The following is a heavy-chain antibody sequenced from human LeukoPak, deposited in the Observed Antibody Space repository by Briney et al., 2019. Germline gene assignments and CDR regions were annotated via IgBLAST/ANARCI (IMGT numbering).Heavy chain of an antibody. V-gene: IGHV4-39*01. CDR2: IYYSGST. J-gene: IGHJ4*02. CDR3: ARLNYDFWSGLDY. D-gene: IGHD3-3*01. Sequence: PSETLSLTCTVSGGSISSSSYYWGWIRQAPGKGLEWIGNIYYSGSTYYNPSLKSRVTISVDTSKNQFSLKLSSVTAADTAVYYCARLNYDFWSGLDYWGQGTLVTVSS. CDR1: GGSISSSSYY.